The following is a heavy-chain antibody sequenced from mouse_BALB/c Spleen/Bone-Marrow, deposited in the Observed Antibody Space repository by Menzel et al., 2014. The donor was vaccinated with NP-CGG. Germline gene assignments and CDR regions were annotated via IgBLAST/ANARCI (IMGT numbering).Heavy chain of an antibody. D-gene: IGHD2-3*01. CDR1: GYTFSDYN. CDR3: ARGWLLSWFAY. V-gene: IGHV1S29*02. CDR2: IYPYNGGT. J-gene: IGHJ3*01. Sequence: VQLKESGPELVKPGASVKISCKVSGYTFSDYNMHWVKQSHGKSLEWIGNIYPYNGGTGYNQKFKRKATLTVDNSSSTAYMELRCLTSEDSAVYHCARGWLLSWFAYWGQGTLVTVSA.